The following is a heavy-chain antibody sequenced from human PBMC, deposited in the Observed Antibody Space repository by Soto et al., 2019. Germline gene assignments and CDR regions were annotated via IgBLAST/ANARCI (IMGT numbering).Heavy chain of an antibody. CDR3: VRDGSKSLRDWFDP. CDR1: GGSISKFY. Sequence: SETLSLTCNVSGGSISKFYWAWIRKTAGNGLEWMGRVYATGTTDYNPSLRSRVAMSVDISKKTFSLRLRSVTGADSGVYHCVRDGSKSLRDWFDPWGQGILVTVS. V-gene: IGHV4-4*07. J-gene: IGHJ5*02. CDR2: VYATGTT.